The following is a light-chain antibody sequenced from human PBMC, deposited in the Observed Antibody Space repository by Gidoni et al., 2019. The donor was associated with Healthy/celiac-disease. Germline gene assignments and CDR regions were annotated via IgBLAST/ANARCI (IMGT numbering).Light chain of an antibody. J-gene: IGKJ4*01. CDR1: QSVLYSSNNKNY. CDR3: QQYYSTPT. CDR2: WAS. Sequence: DIVMPQSPASLAVSLGERAPIYCTSSQSVLYSSNNKNYLAWYQQKPGQPPKLIIYWASTRESGVADRFSGSWCGTDFTLTSSSLQAEDGADYCRQQYYSTPTFGGGTKVEIK. V-gene: IGKV4-1*01.